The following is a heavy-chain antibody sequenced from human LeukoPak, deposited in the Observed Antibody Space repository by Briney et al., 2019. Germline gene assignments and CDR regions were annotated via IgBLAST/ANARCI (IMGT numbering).Heavy chain of an antibody. CDR2: ISAYNGNT. CDR3: ARDRLGYCSSTSCYTRPLDY. D-gene: IGHD2-2*02. CDR1: GYTFTSYG. V-gene: IGHV1-18*01. J-gene: IGHJ4*02. Sequence: ASVKVSCKASGYTFTSYGISWVRQAPGQGLEWMGWISAYNGNTNYAQKLQGRVTMTTDTSTSTAYMELRSLRSDDTAVYYCARDRLGYCSSTSCYTRPLDYWGQGTLVTVSS.